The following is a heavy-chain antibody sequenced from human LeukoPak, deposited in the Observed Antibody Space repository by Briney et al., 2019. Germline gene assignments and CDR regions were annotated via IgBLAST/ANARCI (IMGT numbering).Heavy chain of an antibody. CDR1: GFTFSGSV. V-gene: IGHV3-73*01. CDR3: SIAYSNYDY. CDR2: IGGKTHSYAT. Sequence: GGSLRLSCAASGFTFSGSVIHWVRQASGNGLEWVGRIGGKTHSYATAYAASVKGRFTISRDDSKNTAYLQMNSLKTEDTAVYYCSIAYSNYDYWGQGTLVTVSS. J-gene: IGHJ4*02. D-gene: IGHD6-13*01.